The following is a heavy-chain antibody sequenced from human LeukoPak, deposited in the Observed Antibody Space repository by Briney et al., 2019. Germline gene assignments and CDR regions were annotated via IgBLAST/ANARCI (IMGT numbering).Heavy chain of an antibody. CDR1: GYTFTSYD. D-gene: IGHD2-21*02. CDR3: ARGCGGDCYGDAFDI. Sequence: GASVKVSCKASGYTFTSYDINWVRQATGQGFEWMGWMNPNSGNTGYAQKFQGRVTMTRNTSTSTAYMELSSLRSEDTAVYYCARGCGGDCYGDAFDIWGQGTMVTVSS. J-gene: IGHJ3*02. CDR2: MNPNSGNT. V-gene: IGHV1-8*01.